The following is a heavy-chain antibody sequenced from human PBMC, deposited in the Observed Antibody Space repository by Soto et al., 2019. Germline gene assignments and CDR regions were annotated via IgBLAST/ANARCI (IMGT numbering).Heavy chain of an antibody. D-gene: IGHD6-13*01. CDR3: ARHSGVAEDGTD. CDR2: IYPGDSDT. J-gene: IGHJ1*01. CDR1: GYSFTTNW. V-gene: IGHV5-51*01. Sequence: PGESLKISCKGSGYSFTTNWVGWVRQMPGKGLEWMGVIYPGDSDTRYSPSFQGQVAISADKSINTAYLQWSSLKASDTAMYYCARHSGVAEDGTDWGQGTLVTVSS.